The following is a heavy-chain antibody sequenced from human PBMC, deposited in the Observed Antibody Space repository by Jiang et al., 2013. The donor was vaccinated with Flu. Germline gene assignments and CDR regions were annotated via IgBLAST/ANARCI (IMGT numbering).Heavy chain of an antibody. V-gene: IGHV4-59*13. CDR1: GASNNNYY. CDR2: IFYTGAT. CDR3: ARGLWFGQLFGEDYGMDV. D-gene: IGHD3-10*01. J-gene: IGHJ6*02. Sequence: QLVESGPGLVKPSGTLSLTCIVSGASNNNYYANWIRQPPGKGLEWIGYIFYTGATNYNPSLKSRVTISVDRSNNQFSLNLSSVTAADTAVYYCARGLWFGQLFGEDYGMDVWGQGTTVTVSS.